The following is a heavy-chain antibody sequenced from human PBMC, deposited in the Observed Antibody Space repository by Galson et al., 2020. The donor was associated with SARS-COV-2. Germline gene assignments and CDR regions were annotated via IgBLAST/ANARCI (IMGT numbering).Heavy chain of an antibody. V-gene: IGHV4-59*13. CDR1: GGAISSYY. CDR3: ARDFDYDSSGYYYAAFDY. Sequence: SETLSLTCTVSGGAISSYYWSWIRQPPGKGLEWIGYVYYSGATKYNPSLKSRVTMSVDTSKNQFSLELGSVTAADTAVYYCARDFDYDSSGYYYAAFDYWGPGTLVTVSS. CDR2: VYYSGAT. J-gene: IGHJ4*02. D-gene: IGHD3-22*01.